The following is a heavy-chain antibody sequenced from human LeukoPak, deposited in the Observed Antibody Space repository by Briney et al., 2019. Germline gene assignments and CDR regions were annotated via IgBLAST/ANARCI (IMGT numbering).Heavy chain of an antibody. CDR1: GFTFSSYG. V-gene: IGHV3-30*18. CDR3: AKASLYSGSYVFDY. Sequence: PGGSLRLSCAASGFTFSSYGMHWVRQAPGKGLEWVAVISYDGSNKYYADSVKGRLTISRDNSKNTLYLQMNSLRAEDTAVYYCAKASLYSGSYVFDYWGQGTLVTVSS. CDR2: ISYDGSNK. J-gene: IGHJ4*02. D-gene: IGHD1-26*01.